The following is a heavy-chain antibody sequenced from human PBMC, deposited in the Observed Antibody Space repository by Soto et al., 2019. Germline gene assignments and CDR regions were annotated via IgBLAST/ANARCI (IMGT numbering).Heavy chain of an antibody. Sequence: LRLSCAASGFTFSSYTMNWVRQAPGKGPEWVSSISSSSYYIYNADSVKGRFTISRDNAKNSLYLQMNSLRAEDTAVYYCARTHGGYNHGYTFDYWGQGTLVTAPQ. J-gene: IGHJ4*02. CDR3: ARTHGGYNHGYTFDY. CDR1: GFTFSSYT. CDR2: ISSSSYYI. D-gene: IGHD5-18*01. V-gene: IGHV3-21*01.